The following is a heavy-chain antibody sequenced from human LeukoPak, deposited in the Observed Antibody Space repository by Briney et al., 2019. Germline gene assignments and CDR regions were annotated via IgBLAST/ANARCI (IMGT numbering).Heavy chain of an antibody. CDR3: ARGGPYGDYVPDFADY. D-gene: IGHD4-17*01. Sequence: GGSLRLSCAASGFTFSSYWMHWVRQAPGKGLEYVSAISSNGGSTYYANSVKGRFTISRDNSKNTLYLQMGSLRAEDMAVYYCARGGPYGDYVPDFADYWGQGTLVTVSS. J-gene: IGHJ4*02. V-gene: IGHV3-64*01. CDR1: GFTFSSYW. CDR2: ISSNGGST.